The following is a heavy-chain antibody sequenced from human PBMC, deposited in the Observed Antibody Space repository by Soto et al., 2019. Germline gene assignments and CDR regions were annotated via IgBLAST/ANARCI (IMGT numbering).Heavy chain of an antibody. CDR2: IHPSGST. J-gene: IGHJ6*02. Sequence: KASETLSLTCAVFSGSLGYHYWGWIRQSPEKGLEWIGEIHPSGSTDYNPSLKSRLTLSLDTSKNQFSLKVASVTAADTAVYFCARGKPSGYRFGPRNFFYYGLDVWGPGTTVTVSS. V-gene: IGHV4-34*01. D-gene: IGHD5-18*01. CDR3: ARGKPSGYRFGPRNFFYYGLDV. CDR1: SGSLGYHY.